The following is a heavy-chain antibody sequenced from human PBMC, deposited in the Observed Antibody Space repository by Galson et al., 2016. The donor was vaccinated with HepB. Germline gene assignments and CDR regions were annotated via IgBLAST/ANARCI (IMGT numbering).Heavy chain of an antibody. D-gene: IGHD6-13*01. J-gene: IGHJ4*02. CDR3: ARSTVSSGTLYFDY. Sequence: SVKVSCKASGYTFTSYGIHWVRQAPGQSLEWMGWINAGTGNTRYSQKLQARVTITRDTSANTAYVELTSLKSEDTAVYYCARSTVSSGTLYFDYWGQGTLVTVSS. V-gene: IGHV1-3*01. CDR1: GYTFTSYG. CDR2: INAGTGNT.